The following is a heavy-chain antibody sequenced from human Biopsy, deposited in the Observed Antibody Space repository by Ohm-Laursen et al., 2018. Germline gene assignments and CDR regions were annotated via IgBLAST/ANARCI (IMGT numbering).Heavy chain of an antibody. CDR2: INPSGSTT. D-gene: IGHD6-19*01. J-gene: IGHJ4*02. CDR3: ARNTGWYGDLYYFDY. CDR1: GYSFTSYY. Sequence: ASVKVSCKASGYSFTSYYMHWVRQAPGQGLEWMGMINPSGSTTSYLQIFQGRVTMTRDTSKSTVYMELSSLRSADTAVYFCARNTGWYGDLYYFDYWGQGTLVTVS. V-gene: IGHV1-46*01.